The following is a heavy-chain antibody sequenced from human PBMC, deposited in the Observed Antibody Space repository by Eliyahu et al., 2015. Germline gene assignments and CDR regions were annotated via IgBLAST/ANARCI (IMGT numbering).Heavy chain of an antibody. D-gene: IGHD3-10*01. CDR3: AREEDRWFNKKGVFDY. Sequence: QLQLQESGPGLVKPSXTLSLTCTXSGGSIXXSSYYWXWIRQPPGKGLEXXGSIYYSGXTYYNPSLKSRVTISVDTSKNQFSLKLSSVTAADTAVYYCAREEDRWFNKKGVFDYWGQGTLVTVSS. CDR1: GGSIXXSSYY. J-gene: IGHJ4*02. CDR2: IYYSGXT. V-gene: IGHV4-39*01.